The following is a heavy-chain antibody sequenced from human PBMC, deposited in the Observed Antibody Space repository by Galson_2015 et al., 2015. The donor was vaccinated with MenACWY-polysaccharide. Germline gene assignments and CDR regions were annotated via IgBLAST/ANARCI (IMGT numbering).Heavy chain of an antibody. CDR3: ARSSPLESITMIVVVFDSRKLNWYFDL. J-gene: IGHJ2*01. CDR2: IYYSGST. D-gene: IGHD3-22*01. CDR1: GGSISSSSYY. Sequence: ETLSLTCTVSGGSISSSSYYWGWIRQPPGKGLEWIGSIYYSGSTYYNPSLKSRVTISVDTSKNQFSLKLSSVTAADTAVYYCARSSPLESITMIVVVFDSRKLNWYFDLWGRGTLVTVSS. V-gene: IGHV4-39*01.